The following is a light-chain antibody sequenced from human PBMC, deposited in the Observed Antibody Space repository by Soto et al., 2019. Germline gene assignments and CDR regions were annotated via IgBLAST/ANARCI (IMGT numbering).Light chain of an antibody. CDR1: SGHSSYI. CDR3: ETWDSKGYV. J-gene: IGLJ1*01. V-gene: IGLV4-60*03. Sequence: QSVLTQSSSASASLGSSVKLTCTLSSGHSSYIIAWHQQQPGKAPRYLMKLEGSGSYNKGSGVPDRFSGSSSGADRYLTISNRQSEDEADYYCETWDSKGYVFGTGTKVTVL. CDR2: LEGSGSY.